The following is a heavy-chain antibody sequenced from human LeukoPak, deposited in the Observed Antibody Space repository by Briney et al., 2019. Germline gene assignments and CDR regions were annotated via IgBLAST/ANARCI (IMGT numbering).Heavy chain of an antibody. D-gene: IGHD6-19*01. CDR3: ARDSAVAGIYY. Sequence: GGSLRLSCAASGFTFSSYWMSWVRQAPGKGREGVANIKQDGSEKYYVDSVKGRFTISRDNAKTSLHLQMNSLRAEDPAVYSCARDSAVAGIYYWGEGTLVSVFS. V-gene: IGHV3-7*01. CDR1: GFTFSSYW. CDR2: IKQDGSEK. J-gene: IGHJ4*02.